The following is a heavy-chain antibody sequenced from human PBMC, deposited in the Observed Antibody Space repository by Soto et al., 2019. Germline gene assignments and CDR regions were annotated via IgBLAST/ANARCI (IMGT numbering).Heavy chain of an antibody. V-gene: IGHV3-15*01. CDR3: TTREGRDGK. J-gene: IGHJ4*02. Sequence: EVQLVEAGGGLVEPGGSLRLSCVASGFTFSNDWMSWVRQAPGKGLEWVGRIKSKVDGGSADYATPVRGRFTMSRDDSKNTLYLQMNSLKTEDTAVYYCTTREGRDGKWGQGTLVTVSS. CDR1: GFTFSNDW. D-gene: IGHD3-10*01. CDR2: IKSKVDGGSA.